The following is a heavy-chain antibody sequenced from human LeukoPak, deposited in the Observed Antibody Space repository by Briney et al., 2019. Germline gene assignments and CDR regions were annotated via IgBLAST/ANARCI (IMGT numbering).Heavy chain of an antibody. CDR3: AKSPYDH. CDR2: IRGGDNNT. Sequence: HPGGSLRLSCAASGFTFSSYAMSWVRQAPGKGLEWVSTIRGGDNNTYYADSVKGRSTISRDNSKDTVYLQVNSLRADDTAVYYCAKSPYDHWGQGTLVTVSS. J-gene: IGHJ4*02. V-gene: IGHV3-23*01. CDR1: GFTFSSYA.